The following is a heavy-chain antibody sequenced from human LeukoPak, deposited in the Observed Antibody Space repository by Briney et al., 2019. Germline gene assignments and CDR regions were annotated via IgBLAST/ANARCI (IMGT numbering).Heavy chain of an antibody. D-gene: IGHD2-2*01. V-gene: IGHV3-7*01. CDR2: IKQDGSEK. Sequence: GGSLRLSCAASGFTFSSYWMSWVRQAPGKGLEWVANIKQDGSEKYYVDSVKGRFTISRDNAKNSLYLQMNSLRAEDTAVYYCARGSYCSSTSCYRPGIYGTDVWGQGTTVTVSS. CDR3: ARGSYCSSTSCYRPGIYGTDV. J-gene: IGHJ6*02. CDR1: GFTFSSYW.